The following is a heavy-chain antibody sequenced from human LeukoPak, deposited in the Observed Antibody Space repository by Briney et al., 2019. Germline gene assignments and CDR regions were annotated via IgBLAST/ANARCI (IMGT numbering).Heavy chain of an antibody. CDR1: GGSISSYY. CDR2: IYTSGST. J-gene: IGHJ4*02. Sequence: SETLSLTCTVSGGSISSYYWSWIRQPAGKGLEWIGRIYTSGSTNYNPSLKSRVTMSVDTSKNQFSLKLSSVTAADTAVYYCAKGGIMITFGGVIVMEPSDYWGQGTLVTVSS. CDR3: AKGGIMITFGGVIVMEPSDY. V-gene: IGHV4-4*07. D-gene: IGHD3-16*02.